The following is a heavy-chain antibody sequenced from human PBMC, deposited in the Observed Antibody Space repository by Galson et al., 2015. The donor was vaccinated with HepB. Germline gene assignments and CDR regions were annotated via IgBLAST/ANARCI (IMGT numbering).Heavy chain of an antibody. J-gene: IGHJ4*02. CDR2: INSDGSST. CDR3: ARVGYGPSRYYFDY. CDR1: GFTFSSYW. Sequence: SLRLSCAASGFTFSSYWMHWVRQAPGKGLVWVSRINSDGSSTSYADSVKGRFTISRDNAKNTLYLQMNSLRAEDTAVYYCARVGYGPSRYYFDYWGQGTLVTVSS. V-gene: IGHV3-74*01. D-gene: IGHD2-15*01.